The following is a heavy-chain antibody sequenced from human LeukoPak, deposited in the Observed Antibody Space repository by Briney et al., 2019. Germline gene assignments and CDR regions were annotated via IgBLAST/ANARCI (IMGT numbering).Heavy chain of an antibody. CDR3: ARDRRRGAAGYGLYV. J-gene: IGHJ6*02. CDR1: GFTFSDYW. Sequence: PGGSLRLSCVASGFTFSDYWMSWVRQAPGKGLECVASIRYDGNEKYYKESVKGRFTSSRDHAKNSLYLQIDSLRAEDTALYFCARDRRRGAAGYGLYVWGQGTTVTVSS. CDR2: IRYDGNEK. D-gene: IGHD5-12*01. V-gene: IGHV3-7*01.